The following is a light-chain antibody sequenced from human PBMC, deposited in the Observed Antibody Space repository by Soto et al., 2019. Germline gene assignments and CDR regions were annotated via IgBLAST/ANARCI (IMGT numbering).Light chain of an antibody. V-gene: IGKV3-20*01. CDR3: QQYDDSMT. CDR1: QSVSSSS. Sequence: EIWLTQSPGTLSLSPGERATLSCRASQSVSSSSLAWYQQKPGQAPRLLIYGASTRATGIPDRLSGSGSGTDFTLTISRLAPEDSAVYHCQQYDDSMTFGQGTKVDI. CDR2: GAS. J-gene: IGKJ1*01.